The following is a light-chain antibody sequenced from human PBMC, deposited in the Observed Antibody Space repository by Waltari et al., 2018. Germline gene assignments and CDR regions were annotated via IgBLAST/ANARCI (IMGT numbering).Light chain of an antibody. CDR2: AAS. J-gene: IGKJ2*02. CDR1: QAISIY. CDR3: QQSFSAPRT. V-gene: IGKV1-39*01. Sequence: DIKMTQSPSSLSASVGDRVTITCRASQAISIYLNWYQQKLGKAPKLLIYAASTLQSGVPSRFSGSGSGTDFTLTITGLHPEDFATYYCQQSFSAPRTFGQGTSLEIK.